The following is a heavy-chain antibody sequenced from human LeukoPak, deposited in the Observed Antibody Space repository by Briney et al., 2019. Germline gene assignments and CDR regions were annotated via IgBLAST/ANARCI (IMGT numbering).Heavy chain of an antibody. CDR1: GFTFSSYS. CDR2: ISSSSSYI. D-gene: IGHD3-10*01. V-gene: IGHV3-21*01. CDR3: ARDCNCGSGNFDY. Sequence: PGGSLRLSCAASGFTFSSYSMNWVRQAPGKGLEWVSSISSSSSYIYYADSVKGRFTISRDNAKNSLYLQMNSLRAEDTAVYYCARDCNCGSGNFDYWGQGTLVTVSS. J-gene: IGHJ4*02.